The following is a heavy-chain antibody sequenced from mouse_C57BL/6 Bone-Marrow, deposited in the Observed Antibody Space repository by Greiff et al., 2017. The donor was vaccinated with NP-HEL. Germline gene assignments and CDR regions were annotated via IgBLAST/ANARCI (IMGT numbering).Heavy chain of an antibody. J-gene: IGHJ4*01. CDR2: INPSSGYT. Sequence: QVQLKESGAELAKPGASVKLSCKASGYTFTSYWMHWVKQRPGQGLEWIGYINPSSGYTKYNQKFKDKATLTADKSSSTAYMPLSSLTYEDSAVYYCAIFYYDYSYAMDYWGQGTSVTVSS. CDR3: AIFYYDYSYAMDY. V-gene: IGHV1-7*01. D-gene: IGHD2-4*01. CDR1: GYTFTSYW.